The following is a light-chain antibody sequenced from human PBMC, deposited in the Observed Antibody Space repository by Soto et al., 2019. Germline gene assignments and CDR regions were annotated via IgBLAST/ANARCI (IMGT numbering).Light chain of an antibody. J-gene: IGKJ4*01. V-gene: IGKV3-11*01. Sequence: EIVLTQSPATLSLSPGERATLSCGASQNVRSYLAWYQKKPGQPPRLLIYDASNRATDIPVRFSGSGSGTDFTLTISSLAPEDFAIYYCQQRNSWPLTFGGGTKVEIK. CDR2: DAS. CDR3: QQRNSWPLT. CDR1: QNVRSY.